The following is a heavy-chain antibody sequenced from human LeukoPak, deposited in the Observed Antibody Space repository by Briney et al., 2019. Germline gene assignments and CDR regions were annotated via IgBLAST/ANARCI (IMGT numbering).Heavy chain of an antibody. CDR2: ISGSGGST. V-gene: IGHV3-23*01. J-gene: IGHJ4*02. Sequence: GGSLRLSCAASGFTLSSYAMSWVRQAPGKGLEWVSAISGSGGSTYYADSVKGRFTISRDNSKNTLYLQMNSLRAEDTAVYYCAKGYCSSTSCYTGTVFDYWGQGTLVTVSS. CDR1: GFTLSSYA. CDR3: AKGYCSSTSCYTGTVFDY. D-gene: IGHD2-2*02.